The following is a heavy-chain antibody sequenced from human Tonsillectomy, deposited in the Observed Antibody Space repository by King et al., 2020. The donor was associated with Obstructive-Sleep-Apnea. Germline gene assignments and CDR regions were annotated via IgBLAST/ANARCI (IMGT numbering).Heavy chain of an antibody. D-gene: IGHD3-3*01. V-gene: IGHV3-30*18. CDR1: GFTFSSYV. CDR3: AKGFWVRSLSGIDY. J-gene: IGHJ4*02. Sequence: VQLVESGGGVVQPGRSQRLSCAASGFTFSSYVIHWARQAPGKGLEWVAGISYDGSNKYYADSVKGRFIISRDNSKNTLYLQMNSLRAEDTAVYYCAKGFWVRSLSGIDYWGQGTPVTVSS. CDR2: ISYDGSNK.